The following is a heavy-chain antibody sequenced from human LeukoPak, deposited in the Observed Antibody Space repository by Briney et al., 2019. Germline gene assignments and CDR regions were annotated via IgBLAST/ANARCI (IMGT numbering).Heavy chain of an antibody. J-gene: IGHJ4*02. CDR3: ARDTRSTYYYDSSALGSY. CDR2: ISSSSSYI. CDR1: GFTFSSYS. D-gene: IGHD3-22*01. V-gene: IGHV3-21*01. Sequence: PGGSLRLSCAASGFTFSSYSMNWVRQAPGKGLEWVSSISSSSSYIYYADSVKGGFTISRDNAKNSLYLQMNSLRAEDTAVYYCARDTRSTYYYDSSALGSYWGQGTLVTVSS.